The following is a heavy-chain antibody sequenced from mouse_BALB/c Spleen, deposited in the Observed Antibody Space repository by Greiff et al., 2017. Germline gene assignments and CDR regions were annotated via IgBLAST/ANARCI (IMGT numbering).Heavy chain of an antibody. CDR3: ARDGYLYAMDY. V-gene: IGHV5-4*02. CDR2: ISDGGSYT. D-gene: IGHD2-2*01. J-gene: IGHJ4*01. CDR1: GFTFSDYY. Sequence: EVMLVESGGGLVKPGGSLKLSCAASGFTFSDYYMHWVRQTPEKRLEWVATISDGGSYTYYPDSVKGRFTISRDNAKNNLYLQMSSLKSEDTAMYYCARDGYLYAMDYWGQGTSVTVSS.